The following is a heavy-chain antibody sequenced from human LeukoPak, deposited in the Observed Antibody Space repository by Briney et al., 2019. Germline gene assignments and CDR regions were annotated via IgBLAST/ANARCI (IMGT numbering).Heavy chain of an antibody. CDR3: ARSRVATIPYYYDSSGYYYFDY. D-gene: IGHD3-22*01. CDR1: GGSISSYY. CDR2: IYTSGRT. V-gene: IGHV4-4*07. J-gene: IGHJ4*02. Sequence: SETLSLTCTVSGGSISSYYWSWIRQPAGKGLEWIGRIYTSGRTNYNPSLKSRVTMSVDTSKNQSSLKLSSLTAADTAVYYCARSRVATIPYYYDSSGYYYFDYWGQGTLVTVSS.